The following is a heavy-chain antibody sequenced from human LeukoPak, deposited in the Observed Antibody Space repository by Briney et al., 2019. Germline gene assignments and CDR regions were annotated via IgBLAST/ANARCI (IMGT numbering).Heavy chain of an antibody. CDR2: IYHSGST. CDR3: ARVGPYQLLGYYFDY. V-gene: IGHV4-4*02. J-gene: IGHJ4*02. CDR1: GGSISSTNW. Sequence: PSGTLSLTCAVSGGSISSTNWWSWVRQPPGQGLEWIGKIYHSGSTNYNPSLKSRVTISVDKSKNQLSLKLSSVTAADTAVYYCARVGPYQLLGYYFDYWGQGTLVTVSS. D-gene: IGHD2-2*01.